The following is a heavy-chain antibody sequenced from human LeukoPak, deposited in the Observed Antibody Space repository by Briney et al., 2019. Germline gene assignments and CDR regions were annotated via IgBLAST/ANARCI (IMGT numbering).Heavy chain of an antibody. D-gene: IGHD3-10*01. CDR2: IDTTTGNP. J-gene: IGHJ4*02. V-gene: IGHV7-4-1*02. CDR3: VRGTPTPGMDY. CDR1: GYPFSAHF. Sequence: ASVKVSCKASGYPFSAHFLNWVRRAPGQGLEWMGNIDTTTGNPRYAQDFTGRFVFSLDTSVSTAYLQITSLKADDTAAYYCVRGTPTPGMDYWGQGTQVTVSS.